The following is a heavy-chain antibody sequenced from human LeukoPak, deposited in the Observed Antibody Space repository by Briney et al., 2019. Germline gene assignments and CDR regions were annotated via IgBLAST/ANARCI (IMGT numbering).Heavy chain of an antibody. Sequence: PGGSLRLSCAASGFTFSSYGMHWARQAPGKGLEWVAVISYDGSNKYYADSVKGRFTISRDNSKNTLYLQMNSLRAEDTAVYYCANAITVWELPFDYWGQGTLVTVSS. CDR3: ANAITVWELPFDY. CDR1: GFTFSSYG. J-gene: IGHJ4*02. V-gene: IGHV3-30*18. D-gene: IGHD1-26*01. CDR2: ISYDGSNK.